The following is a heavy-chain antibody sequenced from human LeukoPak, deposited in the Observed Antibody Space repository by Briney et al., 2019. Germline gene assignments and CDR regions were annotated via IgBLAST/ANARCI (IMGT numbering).Heavy chain of an antibody. CDR2: IYTSGST. CDR1: GGSISSYY. CDR3: ARDLCSSSSCYDQDAFDI. J-gene: IGHJ3*02. Sequence: PSETLSLTCTVSGGSISSYYWRWIRQPAGKGLEWIGRIYTSGSTKYNPPLKSRVTMSVDTSKNQFSRKLSSVTAADTAGCYCARDLCSSSSCYDQDAFDIWGQGTMVTVSS. D-gene: IGHD2-2*01. V-gene: IGHV4-4*07.